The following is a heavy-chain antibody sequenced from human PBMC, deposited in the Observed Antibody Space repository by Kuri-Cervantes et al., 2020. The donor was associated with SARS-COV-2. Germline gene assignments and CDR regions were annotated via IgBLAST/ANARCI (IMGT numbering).Heavy chain of an antibody. V-gene: IGHV3-53*01. Sequence: GESLKISCAASGFTVSSNYMSWVRQAPGKGLEWVSVIYSGGSTYYADSVKGRFTISRDNSKNTLYLQMNSLRAEDTAVYYCARERGSSGWEYYYYGMDVWGQGTTVTVSS. CDR1: GFTVSSNY. J-gene: IGHJ6*02. CDR2: IYSGGST. CDR3: ARERGSSGWEYYYYGMDV. D-gene: IGHD6-19*01.